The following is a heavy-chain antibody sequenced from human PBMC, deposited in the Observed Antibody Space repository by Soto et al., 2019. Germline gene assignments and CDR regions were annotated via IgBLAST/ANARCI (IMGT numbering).Heavy chain of an antibody. CDR1: GFTFSSYG. CDR3: AREGKNSYYYGMDV. Sequence: GGSLRLSCAASGFTFSSYGMHWVRQAPGKGLEWVAVIWYDGSNKYYADSVKGRFTISRDNSKNTLYLQMNSLRAEDTAVYYCAREGKNSYYYGMDVWGQGTTVTV. V-gene: IGHV3-33*01. CDR2: IWYDGSNK. J-gene: IGHJ6*02.